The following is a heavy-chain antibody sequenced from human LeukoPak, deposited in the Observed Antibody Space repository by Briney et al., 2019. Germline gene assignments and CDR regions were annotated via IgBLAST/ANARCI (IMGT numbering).Heavy chain of an antibody. J-gene: IGHJ4*02. CDR1: GDSISSGDYY. CDR2: ISSSGST. D-gene: IGHD6-19*01. V-gene: IGHV4-61*02. CDR3: ARGIGWFGGWYRDDLAHPFDY. Sequence: SQTLSLTCTVSGDSISSGDYYWSWIRQPAGKGLEWIGRISSSGSTNYNPSLKSRVTISVDTSKNQFSLKLSSVTAADTAVYYCARGIGWFGGWYRDDLAHPFDYWGQGTLVTVSS.